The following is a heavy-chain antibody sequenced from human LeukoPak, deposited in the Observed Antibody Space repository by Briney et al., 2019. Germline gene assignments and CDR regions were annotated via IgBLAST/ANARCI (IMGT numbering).Heavy chain of an antibody. V-gene: IGHV3-48*03. Sequence: GGSLRLSCAASGVTFSSYEMKWVRQAPGEGLGWVSYISSSGSTIYYAASAKGRFTISRDNAKNSLYLQMNSLRAEHTAVYYCAELGITMIGGVWGKGTTVTISS. CDR1: GVTFSSYE. D-gene: IGHD3-10*02. CDR2: ISSSGSTI. J-gene: IGHJ6*04. CDR3: AELGITMIGGV.